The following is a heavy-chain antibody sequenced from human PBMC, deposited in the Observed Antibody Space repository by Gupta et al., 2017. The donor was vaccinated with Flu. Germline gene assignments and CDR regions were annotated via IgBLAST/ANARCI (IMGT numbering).Heavy chain of an antibody. Sequence: GLEWMGGIIPTFGATYYAQKFQGRVTITADESTSTAYMELSSLRSEDTAVYYCASGYCTVSSCFTFGDYYMDVWGKGTTVTVSS. J-gene: IGHJ6*03. CDR2: IIPTFGAT. D-gene: IGHD2-15*01. CDR3: ASGYCTVSSCFTFGDYYMDV. V-gene: IGHV1-69*01.